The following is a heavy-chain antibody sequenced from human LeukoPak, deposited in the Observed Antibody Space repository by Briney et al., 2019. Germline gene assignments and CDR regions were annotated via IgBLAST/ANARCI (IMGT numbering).Heavy chain of an antibody. Sequence: ASVKVSCKASGYTFTSYGISWVRQAPGQGLEWMGWISTYNGDTNYAQKLQGRVTMTTDTSTSTAYMELRSLGSDDTAVYYCARIFDSSGYYLGDWGQGTLVTVSS. V-gene: IGHV1-18*01. CDR2: ISTYNGDT. CDR1: GYTFTSYG. J-gene: IGHJ4*02. D-gene: IGHD3-22*01. CDR3: ARIFDSSGYYLGD.